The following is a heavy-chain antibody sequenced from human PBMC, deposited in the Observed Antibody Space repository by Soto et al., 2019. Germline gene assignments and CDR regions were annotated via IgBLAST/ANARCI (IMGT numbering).Heavy chain of an antibody. CDR3: ATSIYDFWSGYAGPTYYYYGMDV. Sequence: SVKVSCKASGGTFSSYAISWVRQAPGQGLEWMGGIIPIFGTANYAQKFQGRVTITADESTSTAYMELSSLRSEDAAVYYCATSIYDFWSGYAGPTYYYYGMDVWGQGTTVTVSS. CDR2: IIPIFGTA. D-gene: IGHD3-3*01. J-gene: IGHJ6*02. CDR1: GGTFSSYA. V-gene: IGHV1-69*13.